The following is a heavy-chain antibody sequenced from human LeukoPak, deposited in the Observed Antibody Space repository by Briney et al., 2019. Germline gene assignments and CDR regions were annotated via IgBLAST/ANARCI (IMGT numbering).Heavy chain of an antibody. CDR3: ARATRRITIFGVVIPYYFDY. J-gene: IGHJ4*02. CDR1: GYTFTSYA. V-gene: IGHV1-3*01. CDR2: INAGNGNT. D-gene: IGHD3-3*01. Sequence: ASVKVSCKASGYTFTSYAMHWVRQAPGQRLEWMGWINAGNGNTKYSQKFQGRVTITRDTSASTAYMELSSLRSEDTAVYYCARATRRITIFGVVIPYYFDYWGQGTLVTVSS.